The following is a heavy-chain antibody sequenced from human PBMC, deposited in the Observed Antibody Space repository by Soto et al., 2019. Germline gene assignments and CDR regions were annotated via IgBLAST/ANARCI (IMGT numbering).Heavy chain of an antibody. D-gene: IGHD3-3*01. CDR2: ISAYNGNT. CDR3: ARELGDFWSGYYTGSFGY. J-gene: IGHJ4*02. Sequence: ASVKVSCKASGYTFTGYGISWVRQAPGQGLEWMGWISAYNGNTNYAQKLQGRVTMTTDTSTSTAYLELRSLRSDDTAVYYCARELGDFWSGYYTGSFGYWGQGHLVPVCS. CDR1: GYTFTGYG. V-gene: IGHV1-18*01.